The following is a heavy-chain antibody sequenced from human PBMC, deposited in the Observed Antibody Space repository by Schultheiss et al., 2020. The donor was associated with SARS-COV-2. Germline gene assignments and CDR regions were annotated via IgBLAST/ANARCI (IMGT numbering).Heavy chain of an antibody. CDR1: GFSFGDYA. Sequence: GESLKISCRASGFSFGDYAMSWVRQAPGKGLEWVGFIRSKAYGGTTEYAASVKGRFSISRDDSKSIAYLQMNSLKTEDTAVYYCTREEGGGMDVWGQGTTVTVSS. J-gene: IGHJ6*02. D-gene: IGHD3-16*01. CDR3: TREEGGGMDV. CDR2: IRSKAYGGTT. V-gene: IGHV3-49*04.